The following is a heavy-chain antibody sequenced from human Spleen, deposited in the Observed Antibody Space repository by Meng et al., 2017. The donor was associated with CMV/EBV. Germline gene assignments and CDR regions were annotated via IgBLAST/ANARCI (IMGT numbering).Heavy chain of an antibody. CDR1: GGTFSSYA. D-gene: IGHD1-26*01. Sequence: QVPVGRSGGEVKKPGSSVKVSCKASGGTFSSYAISWVRQAPGQGLEWMGGIIPIFGTANYAQKFQGRVTITADESTSTAYMELSSLRSEDTAVYYCARVAVGAVFDYWGQGTLVTVSS. CDR3: ARVAVGAVFDY. J-gene: IGHJ4*02. CDR2: IIPIFGTA. V-gene: IGHV1-69*12.